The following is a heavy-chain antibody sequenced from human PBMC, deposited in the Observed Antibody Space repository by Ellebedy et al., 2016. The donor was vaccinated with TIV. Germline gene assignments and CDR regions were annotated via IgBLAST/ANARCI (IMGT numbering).Heavy chain of an antibody. J-gene: IGHJ6*02. Sequence: AASVKVSCKASGGTFSSYAISWVRQAPGQGLEWMGRIIPILGIANYAQKFQGSVTITADKSTSTAYMELSSLRPEDTAVYYWARTIRRAKNWNYGYYYGMDVWGQGTTVTVSS. CDR2: IIPILGIA. D-gene: IGHD1-7*01. CDR3: ARTIRRAKNWNYGYYYGMDV. CDR1: GGTFSSYA. V-gene: IGHV1-69*04.